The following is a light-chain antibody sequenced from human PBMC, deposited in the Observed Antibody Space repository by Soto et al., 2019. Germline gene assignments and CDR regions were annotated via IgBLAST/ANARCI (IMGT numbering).Light chain of an antibody. CDR2: WAS. Sequence: DIVMTQSPDSLAVSLGERATINCKSSQSVLYSSNNKNYLAWYQQKPGQPPNLLIYWASTRESGVTDRFSGSGSATNFTLTISSLQAEDVAVYYCQQYHSIPPTFGQGTKVEIK. J-gene: IGKJ1*01. CDR1: QSVLYSSNNKNY. CDR3: QQYHSIPPT. V-gene: IGKV4-1*01.